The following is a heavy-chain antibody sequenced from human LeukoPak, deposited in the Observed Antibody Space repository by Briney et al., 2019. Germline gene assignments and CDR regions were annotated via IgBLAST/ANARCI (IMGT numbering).Heavy chain of an antibody. CDR1: GFTFSDYY. J-gene: IGHJ3*02. V-gene: IGHV3-11*04. CDR3: ARGTSLRIAVAGTVDAFDI. D-gene: IGHD6-19*01. CDR2: IRSSGSTI. Sequence: GGSLRLSCAASGFTFSDYYMSWIRQAPGKGLEWVSYIRSSGSTIYYADSVKGRFTISRDNAKNSLYLHMNRLRAEDTAVYYCARGTSLRIAVAGTVDAFDIWGQGTMVTVSS.